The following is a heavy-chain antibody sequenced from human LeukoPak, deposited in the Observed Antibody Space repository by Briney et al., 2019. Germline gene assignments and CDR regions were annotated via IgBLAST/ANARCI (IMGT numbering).Heavy chain of an antibody. J-gene: IGHJ4*02. V-gene: IGHV3-23*01. D-gene: IGHD6-19*01. Sequence: AGGSLRLSCAASGFTFSSYSMNWVRQAPGKGLEWVSAITASGASTDYADSVKGRFTISRDNSKSTLYLQMSSLRAEDTAVYYCAKRSAESSGYFDSWGQGTLVTVSS. CDR2: ITASGAST. CDR1: GFTFSSYS. CDR3: AKRSAESSGYFDS.